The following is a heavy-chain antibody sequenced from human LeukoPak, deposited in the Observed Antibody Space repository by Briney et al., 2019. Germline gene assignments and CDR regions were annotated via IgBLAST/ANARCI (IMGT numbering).Heavy chain of an antibody. D-gene: IGHD5-12*01. Sequence: ASVKVSCKASGYTFTGYYMHWVRQATGQGLEWMGWMNPNSGNTGYAQKFQGRVTMTRNTSISTAYMELSSLRSEDTAAYYCARVVGSGYDLMSYYYHMDVWGKGTTVTVSS. CDR3: ARVVGSGYDLMSYYYHMDV. V-gene: IGHV1-8*02. CDR2: MNPNSGNT. CDR1: GYTFTGYY. J-gene: IGHJ6*03.